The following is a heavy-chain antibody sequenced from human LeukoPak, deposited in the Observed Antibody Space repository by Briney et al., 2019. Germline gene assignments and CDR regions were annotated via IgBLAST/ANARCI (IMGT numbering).Heavy chain of an antibody. CDR3: VRDPYCTGGGCYSFDP. V-gene: IGHV3-74*01. CDR1: GFTFSNYW. CDR2: INYDGSSL. Sequence: GGSLRLSCVASGFTFSNYWMHWVRQTPEKGLVWISRINYDGSSLDDADSVKGRFTISRDNAKNTLYLQMNSLRVEDTAVYYCVRDPYCTGGGCYSFDPWGQGTMVTVSS. J-gene: IGHJ5*02. D-gene: IGHD2-15*01.